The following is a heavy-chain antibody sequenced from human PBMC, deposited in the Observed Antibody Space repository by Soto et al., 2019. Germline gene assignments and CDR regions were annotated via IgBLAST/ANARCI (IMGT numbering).Heavy chain of an antibody. D-gene: IGHD5-18*01. Sequence: PSETLSLTCTVSGGSISSYYWSWIRQPPGKGLEWIAYISDSGNTDYNPSLKSRVTISVDTSKKQFSLKLSSVTAADTAVYYCARLLRGYNYGSSDYSYYMDVWGKGTTVTVSS. V-gene: IGHV4-59*08. CDR1: GGSISSYY. CDR3: ARLLRGYNYGSSDYSYYMDV. J-gene: IGHJ6*03. CDR2: ISDSGNT.